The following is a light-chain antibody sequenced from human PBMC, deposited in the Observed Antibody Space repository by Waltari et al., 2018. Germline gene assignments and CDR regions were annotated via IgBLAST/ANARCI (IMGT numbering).Light chain of an antibody. Sequence: DIQMTQLPSSLSASVGDRVTITCQASHDISNSLNWYQHKPVNAPNLLIYDVSHLEIGVPSRLSGSGSWTKLSCTISGLNLDGVATYCWQQYNGHAWTFVQGTKV. V-gene: IGKV1-33*01. CDR3: QQYNGHAWT. CDR1: HDISNS. CDR2: DVS. J-gene: IGKJ1*01.